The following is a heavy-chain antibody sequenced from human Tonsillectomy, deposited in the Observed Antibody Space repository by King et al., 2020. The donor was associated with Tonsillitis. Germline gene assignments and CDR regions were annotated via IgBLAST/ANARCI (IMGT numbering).Heavy chain of an antibody. Sequence: QLQESGPGLVKPSQTLSLTCTVSGGSISSGVNFWSWIRQPAGKGLEWIGRVYSSGSTNYNPSLESRVSISVDTSKNQFSLKLNSVTAADTALYYCARVAVSGQKRGGAFDIWGQGTMVSVSS. D-gene: IGHD1-26*01. CDR3: ARVAVSGQKRGGAFDI. CDR1: GGSISSGVNF. CDR2: VYSSGST. J-gene: IGHJ3*02. V-gene: IGHV4-61*02.